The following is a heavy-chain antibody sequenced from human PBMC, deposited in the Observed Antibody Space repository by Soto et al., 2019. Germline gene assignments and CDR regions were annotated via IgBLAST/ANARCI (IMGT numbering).Heavy chain of an antibody. CDR1: GFTFSSSA. CDR2: INGSGGST. V-gene: IGHV3-23*01. D-gene: IGHD5-12*01. CDR3: AKVRDGYNGYFDY. Sequence: EVQLLESGGGLIQPGGSLRLSCAASGFTFSSSAMSWVRQAPGKGLEWVSAINGSGGSTYHADSVRGRFTISRDNSKNTLYLQMNSLRAEDTALYYCAKVRDGYNGYFDYWGQGTLVTVSS. J-gene: IGHJ4*02.